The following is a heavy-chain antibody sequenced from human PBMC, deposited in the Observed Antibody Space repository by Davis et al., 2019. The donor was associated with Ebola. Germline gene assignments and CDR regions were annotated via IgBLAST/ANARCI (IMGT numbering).Heavy chain of an antibody. J-gene: IGHJ4*02. D-gene: IGHD3-10*01. CDR2: MNPNSGNT. CDR3: ATSGGSSKGPFDY. Sequence: AASVKVSCKASGYTFTSYDINWVRQATGQGLEWMGWMNPNSGNTGLAQKFQGRFTMTRDMSISTVYMELRSLRSEDTATYYCATSGGSSKGPFDYWGQGTRVSVSS. CDR1: GYTFTSYD. V-gene: IGHV1-8*01.